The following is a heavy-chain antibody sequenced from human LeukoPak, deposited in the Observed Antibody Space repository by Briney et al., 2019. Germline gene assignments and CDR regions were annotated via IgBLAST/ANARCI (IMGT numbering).Heavy chain of an antibody. CDR1: GFNVSSNY. CDR3: ARSVQLWLFDY. Sequence: GGSLRLSCAASGFNVSSNYMSWVRQAPGKGLEWVSVIYSGGSTYYADSVKGRFTISRDNSKNTLYLQMNSLRAEDTAVYYCARSVQLWLFDYWGQGTLATVSS. J-gene: IGHJ4*02. CDR2: IYSGGST. D-gene: IGHD5-18*01. V-gene: IGHV3-53*01.